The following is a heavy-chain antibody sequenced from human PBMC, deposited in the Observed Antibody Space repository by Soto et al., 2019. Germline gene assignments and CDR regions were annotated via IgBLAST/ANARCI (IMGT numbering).Heavy chain of an antibody. V-gene: IGHV4-59*01. CDR2: IYYSGST. D-gene: IGHD3-16*01. CDR1: GGSTSSYY. Sequence: PSETLSLTCTVSGGSTSSYYWSWIRQPPGKGLEWIGYIYYSGSTNYNPSLKSRVTISVDTSKNQFSLKLSSVTAADTAVYYCARDIGREAFDIWGQGTMVTVSS. J-gene: IGHJ3*02. CDR3: ARDIGREAFDI.